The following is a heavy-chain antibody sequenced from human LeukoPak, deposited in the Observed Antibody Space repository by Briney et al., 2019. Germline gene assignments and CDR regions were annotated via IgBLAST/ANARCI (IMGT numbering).Heavy chain of an antibody. CDR2: ISSSSSYI. J-gene: IGHJ4*02. V-gene: IGHV3-21*01. CDR3: AKSPSDWYSSSWYGEYFDY. D-gene: IGHD6-13*01. CDR1: GFTFSSYS. Sequence: GGSLRLSCAASGFTFSSYSMNWVRQAPGKGLEWVSSISSSSSYIYYADSVKGRFTISRDNAKNSLYLQMNSLRAEDTAVYYCAKSPSDWYSSSWYGEYFDYWGQGTLVTVSS.